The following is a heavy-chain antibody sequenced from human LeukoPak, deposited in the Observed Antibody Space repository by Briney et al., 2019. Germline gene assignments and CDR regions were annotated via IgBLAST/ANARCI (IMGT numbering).Heavy chain of an antibody. CDR2: FDPEDGET. CDR3: ATDRGIYCSSTSCYGNRFDP. J-gene: IGHJ5*02. Sequence: ASVKVSCKVSGYTLTELSMHWVRQAPGKGLEWMGGFDPEDGETIYAQKFQGRVTMTEDTSTDTAYMELSSLRSEDTAVYYCATDRGIYCSSTSCYGNRFDPWGQGTLVTVSS. CDR1: GYTLTELS. D-gene: IGHD2-2*01. V-gene: IGHV1-24*01.